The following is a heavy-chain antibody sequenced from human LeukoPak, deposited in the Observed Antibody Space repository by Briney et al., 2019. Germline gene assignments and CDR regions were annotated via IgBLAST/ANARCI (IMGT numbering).Heavy chain of an antibody. D-gene: IGHD5-24*01. Sequence: PSETLSLTCTVSGGSISSYYWNWIRQPPGKGLEWIGYIYYSGSTNYNPSLKSRVTISVDTSKNQFSLKLTSVTAADTAVYYCARYRGTYGYYFDYWGQGKLVIVSS. CDR1: GGSISSYY. CDR3: ARYRGTYGYYFDY. J-gene: IGHJ4*02. V-gene: IGHV4-59*01. CDR2: IYYSGST.